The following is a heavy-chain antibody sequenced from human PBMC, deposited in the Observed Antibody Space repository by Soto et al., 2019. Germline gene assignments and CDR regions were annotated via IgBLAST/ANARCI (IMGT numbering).Heavy chain of an antibody. V-gene: IGHV1-18*04. D-gene: IGHD4-17*01. CDR1: GYTFTSYG. CDR2: ISAYNGNT. CDR3: ARDSVSTTVTYSYYYYYGMDV. Sequence: GASVKVSCKASGYTFTSYGISWVRQAPGQGLEWMRWISAYNGNTNYAQKLQGRVTMTTDTSTSTAYMELRSLRSDDTAVYYCARDSVSTTVTYSYYYYYGMDVWGQGTTVTVSS. J-gene: IGHJ6*02.